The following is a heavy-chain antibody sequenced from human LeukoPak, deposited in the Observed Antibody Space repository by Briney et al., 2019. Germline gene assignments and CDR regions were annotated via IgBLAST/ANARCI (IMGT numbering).Heavy chain of an antibody. V-gene: IGHV1-18*01. CDR2: ISAYNGNT. CDR3: ARDVLRFLEWLWEYDY. J-gene: IGHJ4*02. Sequence: ASVKVSCKASGYTFTSYGISWVRQAPGQGLEWMGWISAYNGNTNYAQKLQGRVTMTTDTSTSTAYMELRSLRSDDTAVYYCARDVLRFLEWLWEYDYWGQGTLVTVSP. CDR1: GYTFTSYG. D-gene: IGHD3-3*01.